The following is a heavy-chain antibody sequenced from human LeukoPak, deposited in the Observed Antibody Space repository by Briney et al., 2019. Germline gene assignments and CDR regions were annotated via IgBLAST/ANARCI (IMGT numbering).Heavy chain of an antibody. CDR3: AKDIAYYYDGSGPLFDN. D-gene: IGHD3-22*01. CDR2: IRHDGSNK. V-gene: IGHV3-30*02. J-gene: IGHJ4*02. CDR1: GFTFSTYG. Sequence: GGSLRLSCAASGFTFSTYGMHWVRQAPGKGLEWVAFIRHDGSNKYYTDSVKGRFTISRDNSKNTLYLQMNSLRPEDTAVYYCAKDIAYYYDGSGPLFDNWGQGTLVTVSS.